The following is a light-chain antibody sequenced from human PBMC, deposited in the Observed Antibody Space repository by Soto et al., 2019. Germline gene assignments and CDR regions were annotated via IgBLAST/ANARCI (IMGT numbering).Light chain of an antibody. V-gene: IGKV1-5*01. CDR2: DAS. CDR3: QHYET. Sequence: DIQMTQSPSTLSASVGDRVTITCRASQSISSWLAWYQQKPGKAPKLLIYDASSLESGVPSRFSGSGSGTEFTLTISSLQPDDFASYYCQHYETVGRGTKVEIK. CDR1: QSISSW. J-gene: IGKJ1*01.